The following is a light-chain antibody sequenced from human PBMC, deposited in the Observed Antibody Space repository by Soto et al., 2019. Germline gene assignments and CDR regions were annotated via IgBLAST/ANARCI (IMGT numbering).Light chain of an antibody. CDR1: QSVSSSY. Sequence: EIVLTQSPGTLSLSPGERATLSCRASQSVSSSYLAWYQQKPGQAPRLLIYGASSRATGIPDRFRGSGSGTDFTLTISRLEPEDFAVYYCQQYGRSPPVTFGQGTKVDIK. V-gene: IGKV3-20*01. CDR2: GAS. CDR3: QQYGRSPPVT. J-gene: IGKJ2*01.